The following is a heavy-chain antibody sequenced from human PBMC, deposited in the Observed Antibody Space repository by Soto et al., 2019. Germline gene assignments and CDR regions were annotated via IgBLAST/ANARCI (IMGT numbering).Heavy chain of an antibody. CDR2: IIPSFGTA. D-gene: IGHD5-18*01. Sequence: QVQLVQSGAEVKKPGSSVKVSCKASGGTFSSYAISWVRQAPGQGLEWMGGIIPSFGTANYAQKFQGRVTITADESTSTAYMELSSLRSEDTAVYYCASAQVDKAMYDYYYGMDVWGQGTTVTVSS. V-gene: IGHV1-69*01. CDR1: GGTFSSYA. J-gene: IGHJ6*02. CDR3: ASAQVDKAMYDYYYGMDV.